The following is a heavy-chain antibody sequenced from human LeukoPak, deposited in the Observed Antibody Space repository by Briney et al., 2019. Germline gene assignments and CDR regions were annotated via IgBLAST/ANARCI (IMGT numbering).Heavy chain of an antibody. CDR1: GLTFSSYA. Sequence: GGSLRFSCEASGLTFSSYAMHWVRQAPGKGLEWVAVISYDGSNKYYADSVKGRFTISRDNSKNTLYLQMNSLRAEDTAVYYCARENRLLWFGELSPLDYWGQGTLVTVSS. CDR3: ARENRLLWFGELSPLDY. CDR2: ISYDGSNK. D-gene: IGHD3-10*01. V-gene: IGHV3-30*04. J-gene: IGHJ4*02.